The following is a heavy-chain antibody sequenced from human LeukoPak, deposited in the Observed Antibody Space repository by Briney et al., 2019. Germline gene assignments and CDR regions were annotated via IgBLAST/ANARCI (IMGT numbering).Heavy chain of an antibody. CDR1: GFTFSSYW. Sequence: GGSLRLSCAASGFTFSSYWMHWVRQAPGKGLVWVSGINSDGSSTSYADSVKGRFTISRDNAKNTLYLQMNSLRAEDTAVYYCARESGRYFDWHSNDYWGQGTLVTVSS. J-gene: IGHJ4*02. V-gene: IGHV3-74*01. CDR2: INSDGSST. D-gene: IGHD3-9*01. CDR3: ARESGRYFDWHSNDY.